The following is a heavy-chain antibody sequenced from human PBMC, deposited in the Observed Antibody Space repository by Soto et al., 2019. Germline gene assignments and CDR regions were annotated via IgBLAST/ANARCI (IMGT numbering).Heavy chain of an antibody. V-gene: IGHV1-18*01. D-gene: IGHD6-19*01. CDR1: GYTFTSYG. CDR2: ISAYNGNT. J-gene: IGHJ4*02. Sequence: ASVKVSCKASGYTFTSYGISWVRQAPGQGLEWMGWISAYNGNTNYAQKLQGRVTMTTDTSTSTAYMELRSLRSDDTAVYYCARTKYSSGTGYYIADWGKGTLVPVYS. CDR3: ARTKYSSGTGYYIAD.